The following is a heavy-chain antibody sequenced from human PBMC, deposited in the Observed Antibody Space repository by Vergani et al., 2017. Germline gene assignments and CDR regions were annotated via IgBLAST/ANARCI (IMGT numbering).Heavy chain of an antibody. J-gene: IGHJ6*02. V-gene: IGHV3-33*01. D-gene: IGHD6-19*01. CDR2: IWYDGSNK. CDR1: GFTFSSYG. Sequence: QVQLVESGGGVVQPGRSLRLSCAASGFTFSSYGMHWVRQAPGKGLEWVAVIWYDGSNKYYADSVKGRFTISRDNSKNTLYLQMNSLRAEDTAVYYCARDQQWLGGRRYYYGMDVWGQGTTVTVSS. CDR3: ARDQQWLGGRRYYYGMDV.